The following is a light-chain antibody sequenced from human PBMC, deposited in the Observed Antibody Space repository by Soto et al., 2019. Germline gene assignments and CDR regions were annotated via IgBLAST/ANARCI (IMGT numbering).Light chain of an antibody. Sequence: EIVLTQSPGTLSLSPGERATLSCRASQSVSSSSLAWYQQKPGQAPRLLIYGASSRATGIPDRFSGSGSGTDFTLTLSRLEPEDFAGFYWQQYGSSPYTFGQGTKLEIK. CDR2: GAS. CDR3: QQYGSSPYT. J-gene: IGKJ2*01. V-gene: IGKV3-20*01. CDR1: QSVSSSS.